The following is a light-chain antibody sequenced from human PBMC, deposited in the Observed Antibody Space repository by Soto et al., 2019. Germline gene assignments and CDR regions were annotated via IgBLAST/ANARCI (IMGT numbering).Light chain of an antibody. CDR2: AAS. J-gene: IGKJ4*01. Sequence: DIQMTQSPSSLSVSVGDRVTITCRASQSVSTSLNWYQQKPGKAPKLLIFAASSLQTGVPSRFSGSGSGTDFTLTISSLQPEDFSTYYCQQSYSTPVTFGGGTMVEI. CDR3: QQSYSTPVT. V-gene: IGKV1-39*01. CDR1: QSVSTS.